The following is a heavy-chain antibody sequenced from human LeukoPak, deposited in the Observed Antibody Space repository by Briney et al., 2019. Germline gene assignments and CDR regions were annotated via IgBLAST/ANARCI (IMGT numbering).Heavy chain of an antibody. CDR3: MVRGVIINDAFDI. CDR2: INSDGSST. Sequence: GGSLRLSCAASGFTFSSYWMHWVRQAPGKGLVWVSRINSDGSSTSYADSVKGRFTISRDNAKNTLYLQMNSLRAEDTAVYYCMVRGVIINDAFDIWGQGTMVTVSS. J-gene: IGHJ3*02. D-gene: IGHD3-10*01. V-gene: IGHV3-74*01. CDR1: GFTFSSYW.